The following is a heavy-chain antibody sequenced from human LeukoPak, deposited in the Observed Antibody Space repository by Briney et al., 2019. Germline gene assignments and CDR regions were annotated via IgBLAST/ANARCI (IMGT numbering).Heavy chain of an antibody. J-gene: IGHJ4*02. CDR1: GFTFSSYS. Sequence: GGSLRLSCAASGFTFSSYSMNWVRQAPGKGLEWVSSISSSSSYIYYADSVKGRYTISRDNAKNSLYLQMNSLRAEDTAVYYCARAFYGGDYFDYWGQGTLVTVSS. CDR2: ISSSSSYI. V-gene: IGHV3-21*01. CDR3: ARAFYGGDYFDY. D-gene: IGHD3-16*01.